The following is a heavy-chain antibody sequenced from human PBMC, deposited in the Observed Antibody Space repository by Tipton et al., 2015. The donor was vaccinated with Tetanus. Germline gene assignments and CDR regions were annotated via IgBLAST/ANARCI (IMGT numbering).Heavy chain of an antibody. V-gene: IGHV1-69*01. Sequence: QLVQSGAEVKKPGSSVRVSCKTPGGTFRTYAISWVRQAPGQGPEWMGGIFPMYGTANYAPKFQGRVTITADESTGTAYMELSSLSSEDTAVYYCARPDRYCSGGSCYLALDYWGQGTLVTVSS. CDR1: GGTFRTYA. CDR3: ARPDRYCSGGSCYLALDY. J-gene: IGHJ4*02. D-gene: IGHD2-15*01. CDR2: IFPMYGTA.